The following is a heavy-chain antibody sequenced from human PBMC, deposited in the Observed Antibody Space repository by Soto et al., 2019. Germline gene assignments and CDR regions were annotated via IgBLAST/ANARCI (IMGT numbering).Heavy chain of an antibody. CDR2: IYPGDSDT. CDR3: ARDISKFRYDYHARYV. V-gene: IGHV5-51*01. CDR1: GYTFTDYW. Sequence: LGESLKLSCKGSGYTFTDYWIGWVRQLPGKGLEWMGIIYPGDSDTRYSPSFQGHVTITVDKSTNTAYLQWNTLRASDTAMYYCARDISKFRYDYHARYVWGQGTRVTVSS. D-gene: IGHD4-4*01. J-gene: IGHJ6*02.